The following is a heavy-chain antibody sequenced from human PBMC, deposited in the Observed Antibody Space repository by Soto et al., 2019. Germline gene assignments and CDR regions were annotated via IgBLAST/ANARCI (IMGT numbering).Heavy chain of an antibody. V-gene: IGHV3-23*01. CDR1: GFTFSSYD. J-gene: IGHJ4*02. D-gene: IGHD2-15*01. CDR3: ARVRGAYSYSFDY. Sequence: GGSLRLSCAASGFTFSSYDMSWVRQAPGEGLEWVSRISGSGGSTYYADSVKGRFTISRDNSKNTLYLQMNSLRADDTAVYYCARVRGAYSYSFDYWGQGTLVTVSS. CDR2: ISGSGGST.